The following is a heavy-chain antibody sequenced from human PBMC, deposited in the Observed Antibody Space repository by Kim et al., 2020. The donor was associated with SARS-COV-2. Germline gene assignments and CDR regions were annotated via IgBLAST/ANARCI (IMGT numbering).Heavy chain of an antibody. V-gene: IGHV1-18*01. CDR1: GYTFTSYG. CDR3: ARVESSSNYWYFDL. D-gene: IGHD6-13*01. Sequence: ASVKVSCKASGYTFTSYGISWVRQAPGQGLEWMGWISAYNGNTNYAQKLQGRVTMTTDTSTSTAYMELRSLRSDDTAVYYCARVESSSNYWYFDLWGRGTLVTVSS. J-gene: IGHJ2*01. CDR2: ISAYNGNT.